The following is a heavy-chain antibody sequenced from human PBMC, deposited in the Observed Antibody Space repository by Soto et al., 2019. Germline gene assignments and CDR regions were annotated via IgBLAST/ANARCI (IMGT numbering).Heavy chain of an antibody. CDR3: ARMGDSSGYSGWFDP. CDR2: IYSDDST. CDR1: GFTVNSNY. D-gene: IGHD3-22*01. J-gene: IGHJ5*02. V-gene: IGHV3-66*01. Sequence: GRSLRLSCAASGFTVNSNYMSWVRQAPGKGLEWVSVIYSDDSTYYADSVKGRFTISRDNSKSTLYLQMNSLRAEDTAVYYCARMGDSSGYSGWFDPWGQGTLVTVS.